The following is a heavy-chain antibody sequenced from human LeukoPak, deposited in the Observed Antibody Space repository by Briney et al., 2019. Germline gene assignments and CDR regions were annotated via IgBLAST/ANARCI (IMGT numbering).Heavy chain of an antibody. CDR2: IYTNGNT. J-gene: IGHJ4*02. D-gene: IGHD5-18*01. CDR3: ARGGSSYGSPFDY. Sequence: SETLSLTCTVSGGSIRSYYWSWIRQPAGKGLEWIGRIYTNGNTNYNPSPESRVTMSVDTSRNQFSLKLISVTAADTAVYYCARGGSSYGSPFDYWGQGTLVTVSS. CDR1: GGSIRSYY. V-gene: IGHV4-4*07.